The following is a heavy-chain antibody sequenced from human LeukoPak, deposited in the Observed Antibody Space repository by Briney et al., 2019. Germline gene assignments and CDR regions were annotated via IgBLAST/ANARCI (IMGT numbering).Heavy chain of an antibody. V-gene: IGHV4-4*07. J-gene: IGHJ2*01. D-gene: IGHD6-25*01. CDR1: GGSISSYY. CDR3: ARDSAATGRYFDL. Sequence: PSETLSLTCSVSGGSISSYYWSWIRQPAGKGLEWIGRIYSSGSTNYNPSLESRVTISVDTPKNQFSLKVTSVTAADTAVYYCARDSAATGRYFDLWGRGTLVTVSS. CDR2: IYSSGST.